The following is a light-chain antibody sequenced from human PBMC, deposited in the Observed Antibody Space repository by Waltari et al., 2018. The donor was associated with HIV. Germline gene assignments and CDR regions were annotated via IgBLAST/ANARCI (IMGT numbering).Light chain of an antibody. CDR1: RSAVGAYHY. CDR2: EVS. J-gene: IGLJ2*01. CDR3: SSFTTTSTLL. V-gene: IGLV2-14*01. Sequence: QSALTQPASVSGSPGQSLTVSCTGTRSAVGAYHYVSWYQQTPGTAPNLLIYEVSYRPSVISNRFSGSKSGNTASLTISGLQTEDEADYYCSSFTTTSTLLFGGGTKVTVL.